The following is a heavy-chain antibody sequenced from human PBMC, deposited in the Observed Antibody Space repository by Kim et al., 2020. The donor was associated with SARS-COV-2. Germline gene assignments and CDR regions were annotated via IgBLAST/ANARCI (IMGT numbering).Heavy chain of an antibody. D-gene: IGHD5-12*01. CDR3: ARGVVATWSYYYYGRDV. J-gene: IGHJ6*02. CDR2: IYYSGST. CDR1: GGSISSGGYY. Sequence: SETLSLTCTVSGGSISSGGYYWSWIRQHPGKGLEWIGYIYYSGSTYYNPSLKSRVTISVDTSKNQFSLKLSSVTAADTAVYYCARGVVATWSYYYYGRDVWGQGTTVTVSS. V-gene: IGHV4-31*03.